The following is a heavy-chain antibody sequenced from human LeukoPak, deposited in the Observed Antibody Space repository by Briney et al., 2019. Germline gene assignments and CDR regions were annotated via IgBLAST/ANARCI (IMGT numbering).Heavy chain of an antibody. CDR2: IYHNGNT. D-gene: IGHD6-6*01. Sequence: SETLSPTCAVSGYSISSGYYWGWLRQPPGKGLGWIGSIYHNGNTYYNPSLKSRVTISVDTSKNQFSLKLSSVTAADTAVSYCAREYSSSSLAFDIWGQGTMGTVSS. CDR3: AREYSSSSLAFDI. V-gene: IGHV4-38-2*02. CDR1: GYSISSGYY. J-gene: IGHJ3*02.